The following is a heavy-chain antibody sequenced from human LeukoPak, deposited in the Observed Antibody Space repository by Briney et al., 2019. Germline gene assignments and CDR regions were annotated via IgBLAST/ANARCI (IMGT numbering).Heavy chain of an antibody. J-gene: IGHJ4*02. CDR1: GGSFSGHY. D-gene: IGHD6-13*01. CDR3: ARSQTGSWYF. CDR2: INHSGST. Sequence: PSETLSLTCAVYGGSFSGHYWSWIRQPPGKGLEWIGEINHSGSTNYNPSLKSRVTISLDTSKNQFSLELSSVTAADTAVYYCARSQTGSWYFWGQGTLVTVSS. V-gene: IGHV4-34*01.